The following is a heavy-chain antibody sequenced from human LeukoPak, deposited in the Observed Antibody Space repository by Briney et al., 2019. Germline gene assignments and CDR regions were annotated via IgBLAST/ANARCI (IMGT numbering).Heavy chain of an antibody. CDR2: INPNSGGT. Sequence: ASVKVSCKASGYTFTGYYMHWVRQAPGQGLEWMGWINPNSGGTNYAQKFQGRVTMTRDTSISTAYMELSRLISDDTAVYYCARTSGYYPMDAFDIWGQGTMVTVSS. CDR3: ARTSGYYPMDAFDI. D-gene: IGHD3-22*01. J-gene: IGHJ3*02. CDR1: GYTFTGYY. V-gene: IGHV1-2*02.